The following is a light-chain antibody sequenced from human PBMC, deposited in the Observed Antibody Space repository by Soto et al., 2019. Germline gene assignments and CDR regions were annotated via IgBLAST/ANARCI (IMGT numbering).Light chain of an antibody. Sequence: QSALTQPASVSGSPGQSITISCTGTSSDVGAYNSVSWYQQHPDKAPKLIIYEVRHRPSGVSNRFSGSKSGHTASLTISGLQAEDEADYYCQSFDKYLSAVVFGGGTKLTVL. CDR3: QSFDKYLSAVV. CDR2: EVR. CDR1: SSDVGAYNS. V-gene: IGLV2-14*01. J-gene: IGLJ2*01.